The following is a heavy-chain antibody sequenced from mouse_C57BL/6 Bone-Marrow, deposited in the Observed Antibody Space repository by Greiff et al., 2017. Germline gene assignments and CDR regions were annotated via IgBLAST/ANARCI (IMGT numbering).Heavy chain of an antibody. V-gene: IGHV3-8*01. CDR1: GYSITSAY. CDR2: ISYSGST. D-gene: IGHD2-12*01. CDR3: ARWDYSPLYAMDY. J-gene: IGHJ4*01. Sequence: EVQGVESGPGLAKPSQTLSLTCSVTGYSITSAYWNWIRKFPGNKLEYMGYISYSGSTYYNPSLKSRISITRDTSKNQYYLQLNSVTTEDTATYYCARWDYSPLYAMDYWGQGTSVTVSS.